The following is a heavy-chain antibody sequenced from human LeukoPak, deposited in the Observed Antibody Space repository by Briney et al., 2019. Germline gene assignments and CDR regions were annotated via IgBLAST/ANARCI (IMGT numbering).Heavy chain of an antibody. CDR3: ARGEYYYDSSGLPDAFDI. D-gene: IGHD3-22*01. CDR2: IYTSGST. Sequence: SETLSLTCTVSGGSISSYHWSWIRQPAGKGLEWIGRIYTSGSTNYTPPLKSRVTMSVDTSKNQFSLKLGSVTAADTAVYYCARGEYYYDSSGLPDAFDIWGQGTMVTVSS. CDR1: GGSISSYH. J-gene: IGHJ3*02. V-gene: IGHV4-4*07.